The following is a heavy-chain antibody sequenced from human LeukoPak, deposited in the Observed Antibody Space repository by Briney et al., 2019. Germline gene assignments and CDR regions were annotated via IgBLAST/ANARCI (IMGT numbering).Heavy chain of an antibody. CDR1: GYTFTSYD. Sequence: GASVKVSCKAPGYTFTSYDINWVRQATGQGLEWMGWMNPNSGNTGYAQKFQGRVTMTRNTSISTAYMELSSLRSEDTAVYYCARGGYCSSTSCYAPEDNWFDPWGQGTPVTVSS. CDR2: MNPNSGNT. J-gene: IGHJ5*02. D-gene: IGHD2-2*01. V-gene: IGHV1-8*01. CDR3: ARGGYCSSTSCYAPEDNWFDP.